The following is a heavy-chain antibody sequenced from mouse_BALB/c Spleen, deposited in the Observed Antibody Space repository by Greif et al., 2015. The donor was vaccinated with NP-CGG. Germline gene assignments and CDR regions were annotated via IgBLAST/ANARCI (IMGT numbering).Heavy chain of an antibody. D-gene: IGHD1-1*01. V-gene: IGHV5-12-1*01. Sequence: EVQLQESGGGLVKPGGSLKLSCAASGFAFSSYDMSWVRQTPEKRLEWVAYISSGGGSTYYPDTVKGRFTISRDNAKNTLYLQMSSLKSEDTAMYYCARRGRLALSHFDYWGQGTTLTVSS. J-gene: IGHJ2*01. CDR3: ARRGRLALSHFDY. CDR1: GFAFSSYD. CDR2: ISSGGGST.